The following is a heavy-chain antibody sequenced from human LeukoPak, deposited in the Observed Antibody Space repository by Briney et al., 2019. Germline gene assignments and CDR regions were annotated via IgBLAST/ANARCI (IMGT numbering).Heavy chain of an antibody. Sequence: GASVKVSCKASGYTFTSYGISWVRQAPGQGLEWMGWISAYNGNTNYAQKLQGRVTMTTDTSTSTAYMELRSLRSDDTAVYYCARDYCSSTSCYTHWFDPWGQGTLVTVSS. J-gene: IGHJ5*02. CDR3: ARDYCSSTSCYTHWFDP. V-gene: IGHV1-18*01. CDR2: ISAYNGNT. CDR1: GYTFTSYG. D-gene: IGHD2-2*02.